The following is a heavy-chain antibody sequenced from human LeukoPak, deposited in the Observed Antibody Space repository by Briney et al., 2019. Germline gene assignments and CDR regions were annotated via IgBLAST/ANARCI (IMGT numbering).Heavy chain of an antibody. V-gene: IGHV4-59*11. CDR1: GGSISSHY. Sequence: SETLSLTCTVSGGSISSHYWSWIRQPPGKGLEWIGYIYYSGSTNYNPSLKSRVTISVDTSKNQFSLKLGSVTAADTAVYYCARERGGLEWLARVDPWGQGTLVTVSS. J-gene: IGHJ5*02. D-gene: IGHD3-3*01. CDR3: ARERGGLEWLARVDP. CDR2: IYYSGST.